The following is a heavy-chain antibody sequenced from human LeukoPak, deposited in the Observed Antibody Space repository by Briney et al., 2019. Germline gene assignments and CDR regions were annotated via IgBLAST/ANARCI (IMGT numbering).Heavy chain of an antibody. D-gene: IGHD2-2*01. J-gene: IGHJ3*02. V-gene: IGHV4-34*01. CDR3: ARLDTSPLGAFDT. CDR2: INHSGST. CDR1: GGSFSGYY. Sequence: SETLSLTCAVYGGSFSGYYWSWIRQPPGKGLEWIGEINHSGSTNYNPSLKSRVTISVDTSKNQFSLKLSSVTAADTAVYYCARLDTSPLGAFDTWGQGTMVTVSS.